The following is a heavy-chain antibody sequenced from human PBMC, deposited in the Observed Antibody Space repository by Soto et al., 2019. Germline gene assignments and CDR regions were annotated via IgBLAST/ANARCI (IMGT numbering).Heavy chain of an antibody. V-gene: IGHV1-3*01. CDR1: GYTFTGYA. D-gene: IGHD6-19*01. CDR3: ARDRSVAVAGPGWFDP. J-gene: IGHJ5*02. Sequence: GASVKVSCKASGYTFTGYAMHWVRQAPGQRLEWMGWINAGNGNTKYSQKFQGRVTITRDTSASTAYMELSSLRSEDTAVYYCARDRSVAVAGPGWFDPWGQGTLVTVSS. CDR2: INAGNGNT.